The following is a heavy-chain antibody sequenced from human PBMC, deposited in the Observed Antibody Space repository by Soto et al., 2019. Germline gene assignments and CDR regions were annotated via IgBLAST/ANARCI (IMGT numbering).Heavy chain of an antibody. CDR1: GGSITGHY. CDR3: ARVGSSGWAPDS. D-gene: IGHD6-19*01. Sequence: SLTCAVSGGSITGHYWIWIRQPPGKGLEWIGYIFYSGGTNYNPSLKSRVTISVDTSKNHFSLKLSSVTAADAALYYCARVGSSGWAPDSWGQGTLVTVSS. CDR2: IFYSGGT. J-gene: IGHJ5*01. V-gene: IGHV4-59*11.